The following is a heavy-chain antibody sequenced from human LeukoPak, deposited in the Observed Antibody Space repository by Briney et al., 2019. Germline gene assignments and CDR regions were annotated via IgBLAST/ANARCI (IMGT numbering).Heavy chain of an antibody. D-gene: IGHD1-26*01. CDR1: GGSFSGYY. V-gene: IGHV4-59*01. CDR2: IYYSGST. J-gene: IGHJ4*02. CDR3: ARATPYSGSHALDY. Sequence: SETLSLTCAVYGGSFSGYYWSWIRQPPGKRLEWIGYIYYSGSTNYNPSLKSRVTISVDTSKNQFSLKLSSVTAADTAVYYCARATPYSGSHALDYWGQGTLVTVSS.